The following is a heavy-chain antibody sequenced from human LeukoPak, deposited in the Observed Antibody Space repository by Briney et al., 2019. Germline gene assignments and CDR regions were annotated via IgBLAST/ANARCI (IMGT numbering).Heavy chain of an antibody. J-gene: IGHJ4*02. D-gene: IGHD6-13*01. Sequence: PSETLSLTCAVYGGSFRGYYWSWIRQSPGKGLEWIGEIYHSGSTNFNPSLKSRVTISVDKAKNQFSLKLSSVTAADTAVYYCARARIAAVVTDYWGQGTLVTVSS. CDR2: IYHSGST. CDR3: ARARIAAVVTDY. CDR1: GGSFRGYY. V-gene: IGHV4-34*01.